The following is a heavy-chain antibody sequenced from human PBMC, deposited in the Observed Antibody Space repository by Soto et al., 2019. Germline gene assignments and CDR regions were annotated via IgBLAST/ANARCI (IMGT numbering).Heavy chain of an antibody. D-gene: IGHD2-15*01. Sequence: QVQLQESGPGLVKPSQTLSLTCTVSGGSISSGGYYWSWIRQHPGKGLEWIGYIYYSGSTNYNPSLKSRVTISVDTSKNQFSLKLSSVTAADTAVYYCARWRYCSGGSCLYPKYNWFDPWGQGTLVTVSS. CDR1: GGSISSGGYY. CDR3: ARWRYCSGGSCLYPKYNWFDP. J-gene: IGHJ5*02. CDR2: IYYSGST. V-gene: IGHV4-31*03.